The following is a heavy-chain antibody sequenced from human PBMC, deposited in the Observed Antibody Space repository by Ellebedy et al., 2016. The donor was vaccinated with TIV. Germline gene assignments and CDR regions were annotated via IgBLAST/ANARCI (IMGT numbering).Heavy chain of an antibody. J-gene: IGHJ1*01. V-gene: IGHV1-46*01. D-gene: IGHD1-26*01. CDR2: INPSGGST. CDR1: GYTFTSYY. Sequence: ASVKVSCXASGYTFTSYYMHWVRQAPGQGLEWMGIINPSGGSTNYAPKFRGRVTMTIDTSTSTVYMELRSLASDDTAMYYCTRDDRFSGTWYSAYFQYWGQGTLVTVSS. CDR3: TRDDRFSGTWYSAYFQY.